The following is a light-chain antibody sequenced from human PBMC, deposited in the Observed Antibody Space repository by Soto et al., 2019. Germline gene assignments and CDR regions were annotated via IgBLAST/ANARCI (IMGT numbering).Light chain of an antibody. CDR2: DAS. J-gene: IGKJ1*01. CDR3: EQDNHYGT. CDR1: QSVSSW. V-gene: IGKV1-5*01. Sequence: DIKMYKSPSTLSAKEGYRFTFSCRASQSVSSWLAWYQQKPGKAPKILIYDASSLESGVPSRFSGSGSGTEFSLTISSLQPDDFATYYSEQDNHYGTFGQGTTGDIK.